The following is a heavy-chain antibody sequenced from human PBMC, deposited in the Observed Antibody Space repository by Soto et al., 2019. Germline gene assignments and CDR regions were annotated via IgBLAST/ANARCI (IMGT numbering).Heavy chain of an antibody. V-gene: IGHV4-39*01. D-gene: IGHD6-13*01. J-gene: IGHJ6*02. CDR1: GGSISSSSYY. CDR2: IYYSGST. Sequence: SETLSLTCTVSGGSISSSSYYWGWIRQPPGKGLEWIGSIYYSGSTYYNPSLKSRVTISVDTSKNQFSLKLSSVTAADTAVYYCARFFNAAAAGLYYYYYGMDVWGQGTTVTVSS. CDR3: ARFFNAAAAGLYYYYYGMDV.